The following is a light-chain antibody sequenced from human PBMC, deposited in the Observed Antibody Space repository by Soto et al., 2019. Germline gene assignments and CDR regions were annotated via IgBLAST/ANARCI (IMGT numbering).Light chain of an antibody. V-gene: IGKV1-5*01. J-gene: IGKJ1*01. CDR2: DAS. CDR1: QSISSW. Sequence: DIQMTQSPSTLSASVGDRVTITCRASQSISSWLAWYQQKPGKAPKLLIYDASSLESGVPSRFSGSGSGTEFTLTISSLQPDDFVTYYCQQYNSYSETFGQGTKVEIK. CDR3: QQYNSYSET.